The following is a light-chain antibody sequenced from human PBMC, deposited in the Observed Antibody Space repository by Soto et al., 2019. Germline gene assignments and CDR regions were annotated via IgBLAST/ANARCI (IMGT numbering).Light chain of an antibody. CDR1: QSISSW. CDR3: QQHSSYPLT. CDR2: KAS. V-gene: IGKV1-5*03. J-gene: IGKJ3*01. Sequence: DIPMTQSPSTLSASVGDRVTITCRASQSISSWLAWYQQKAGKAPKLLIYKASGLESGVPPRFSGSGSGTEFTLTISSLQPDDFATYYCQQHSSYPLTFGPGTKVDV.